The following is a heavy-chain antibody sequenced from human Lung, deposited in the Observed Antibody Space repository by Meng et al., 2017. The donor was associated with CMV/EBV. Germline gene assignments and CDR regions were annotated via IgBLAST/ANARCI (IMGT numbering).Heavy chain of an antibody. J-gene: IGHJ3*02. CDR3: ATAKGVVRYAFDI. CDR2: IDSDRINI. Sequence: GGSXRLXCAASGFTFSTYWMHWVRLVPGKGLVCVSRIDSDRININYADSVKGRFTISRDNARNTLYLQMNSLRVEDTAVYYCATAKGVVRYAFDIWRQGTRVTVSS. D-gene: IGHD2-15*01. CDR1: GFTFSTYW. V-gene: IGHV3-74*01.